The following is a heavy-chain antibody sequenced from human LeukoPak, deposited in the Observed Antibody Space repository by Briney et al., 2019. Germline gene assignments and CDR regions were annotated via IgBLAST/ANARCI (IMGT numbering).Heavy chain of an antibody. V-gene: IGHV3-30-3*01. CDR1: GFTFSSYW. Sequence: GGSLRLSCAASGFTFSSYWMHWVRQAPGKGLAWMAIISYDGNSEFYADSVKGRFTVSRDNAKNTMYLEMKNVRPDDTAVYYCARGDLPHVVMAATIWDYNYYGMDVWGQGTTVTVSS. CDR3: ARGDLPHVVMAATIWDYNYYGMDV. CDR2: ISYDGNSE. D-gene: IGHD1-26*01. J-gene: IGHJ6*02.